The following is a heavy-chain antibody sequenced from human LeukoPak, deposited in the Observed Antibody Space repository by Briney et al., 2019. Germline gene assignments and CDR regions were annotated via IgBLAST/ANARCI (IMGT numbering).Heavy chain of an antibody. Sequence: GGSLRLSCAASGFTFNTYAMSWVRQAPGKGLEWVSGITGSGGTTDHADSVKGRFTISRDNSKNTLYLQMNSLRVEDTAVYYCARDERLLSFLKWGQGTLVTVSS. D-gene: IGHD3-3*01. CDR2: ITGSGGTT. CDR1: GFTFNTYA. J-gene: IGHJ4*02. CDR3: ARDERLLSFLK. V-gene: IGHV3-23*01.